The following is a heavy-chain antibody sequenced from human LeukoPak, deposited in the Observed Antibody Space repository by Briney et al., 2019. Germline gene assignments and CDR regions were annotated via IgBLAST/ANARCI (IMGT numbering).Heavy chain of an antibody. D-gene: IGHD3-16*01. CDR2: ISSDGHNK. J-gene: IGHJ3*02. Sequence: PGKSLRLSCAASRFTFSRNAMHWVRQAPGKGLEWVAVISSDGHNKYYTDSVKGRFTISRDNAKNSLYLQMNSLRAEDTALYYCAKEPLGIWGQGTMVTVSS. V-gene: IGHV3-30*18. CDR1: RFTFSRNA. CDR3: AKEPLGI.